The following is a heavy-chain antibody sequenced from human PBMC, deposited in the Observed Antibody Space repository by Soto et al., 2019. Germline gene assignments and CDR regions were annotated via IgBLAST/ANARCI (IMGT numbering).Heavy chain of an antibody. D-gene: IGHD5-18*01. CDR2: ISGSGGST. J-gene: IGHJ4*02. V-gene: IGHV3-23*01. CDR1: GFTFSSYA. CDR3: AKDFLGRGYSYGFDY. Sequence: PGGSLRLSCAASGFTFSSYAMSWVRQAPGKGLEWVSAISGSGGSTYYADSVKGRFTISRDNSKNTLYLQMNSLRAEDTAVYYCAKDFLGRGYSYGFDYWGQGTLVTVSS.